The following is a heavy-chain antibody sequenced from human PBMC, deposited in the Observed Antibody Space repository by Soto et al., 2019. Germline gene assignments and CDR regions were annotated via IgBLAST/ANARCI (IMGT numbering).Heavy chain of an antibody. D-gene: IGHD1-26*01. CDR2: VHDSWGS. J-gene: IGHJ6*02. V-gene: IGHV4-59*08. Sequence: SETLSLTCTVSGGSISNYYWSWFRQTPGKGLEWIGYVHDSWGSNYNPSLKSRVAISLDTSKSQFSLKLTSVTATDTAVYYCARQGVGALHGLVDVWGQGTTVTVSS. CDR1: GGSISNYY. CDR3: ARQGVGALHGLVDV.